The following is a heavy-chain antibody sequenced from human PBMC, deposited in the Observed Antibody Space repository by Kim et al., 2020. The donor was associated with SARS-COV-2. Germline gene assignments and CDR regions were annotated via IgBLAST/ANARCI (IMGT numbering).Heavy chain of an antibody. Sequence: GSLRLSCAASGFSFYSYGMHWVRQAPGKGLEWVAVIWYDGSNENYADTVNGRFTISRDNSKNTLFLQMNSLRAEDTAVYYCVRDRYPLTTSHFYYGMDLWGQGTTVTVSS. CDR1: GFSFYSYG. J-gene: IGHJ6*02. CDR2: IWYDGSNE. CDR3: VRDRYPLTTSHFYYGMDL. D-gene: IGHD3-9*01. V-gene: IGHV3-33*08.